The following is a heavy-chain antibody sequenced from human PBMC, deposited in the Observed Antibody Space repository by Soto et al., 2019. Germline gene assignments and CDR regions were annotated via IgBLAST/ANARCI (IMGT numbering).Heavy chain of an antibody. CDR1: GYTFTSYA. D-gene: IGHD2-2*02. CDR2: INAGNGNT. V-gene: IGHV1-3*01. CDR3: ARDRGLERYCSSTSCYTSHYYYGMDV. Sequence: ASVKVSCKASGYTFTSYAMHWVRQAPGQRLEWMGWINAGNGNTKYSQKFQGRVTITRDTSASTAYMELSSLRSEDTAVYYCARDRGLERYCSSTSCYTSHYYYGMDVWGQGTTVTSP. J-gene: IGHJ6*02.